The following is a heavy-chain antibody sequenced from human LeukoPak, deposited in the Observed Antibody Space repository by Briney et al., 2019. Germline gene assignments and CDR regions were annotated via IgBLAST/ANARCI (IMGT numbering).Heavy chain of an antibody. V-gene: IGHV4-30-2*01. CDR1: GGSISSGGYS. J-gene: IGHJ6*02. D-gene: IGHD6-6*01. Sequence: SETLSLTCAVSGGSISSGGYSWSWIRQPPGKGLEWIGYIYHSGSTYYNPSLRSRVTISVDRSKNQFSLKLSSVTAADTAVYYCARSSSSSHYYYYYGMDVWGQGTTVTVSS. CDR3: ARSSSSSHYYYYYGMDV. CDR2: IYHSGST.